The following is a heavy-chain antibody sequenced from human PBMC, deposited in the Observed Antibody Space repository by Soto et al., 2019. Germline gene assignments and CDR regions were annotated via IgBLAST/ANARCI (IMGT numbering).Heavy chain of an antibody. CDR1: GGSISSGGYY. CDR2: IYYSGST. J-gene: IGHJ5*02. V-gene: IGHV4-31*03. Sequence: QVQLQESGPGLVKPSQTLSLTCTVSGGSISSGGYYWSWIRQHPGKGLEWLGYIYYSGSTYYNPSLYSRVTISVDTSKNQFSLKRSSVTAADTAVYYCARGPVMTDYGGQNWFDPWGQGTLVTVSS. CDR3: ARGPVMTDYGGQNWFDP. D-gene: IGHD4-17*01.